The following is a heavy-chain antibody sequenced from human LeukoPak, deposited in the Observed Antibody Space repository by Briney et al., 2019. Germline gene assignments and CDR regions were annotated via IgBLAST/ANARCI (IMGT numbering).Heavy chain of an antibody. CDR3: ARDRGRNGMDV. CDR2: ISYDGSNK. V-gene: IGHV3-30-3*01. Sequence: GGSLRLSCAASGFTFSSYAMHWVRQAPGKGLEWVAVISYDGSNKYYADSVKGRFTISRDNAKNSLYLQMNSLRAEDTAVYYCARDRGRNGMDVWGQGTTVTVSS. CDR1: GFTFSSYA. J-gene: IGHJ6*02.